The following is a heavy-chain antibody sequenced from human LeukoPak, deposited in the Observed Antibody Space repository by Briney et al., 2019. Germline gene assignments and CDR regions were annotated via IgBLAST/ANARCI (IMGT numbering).Heavy chain of an antibody. D-gene: IGHD3-22*01. CDR3: AREDTMIVVVITRGAFDI. CDR1: GGSISSYY. Sequence: SETLSLTCTVSGGSISSYYWSWIRQPPGKGLEWIGYIYYSGSTNYNPSLKSRVTISVDTSKNQFSLKLSSVTAADTAVYYCAREDTMIVVVITRGAFDIWGQGTMVTVSS. CDR2: IYYSGST. J-gene: IGHJ3*02. V-gene: IGHV4-59*01.